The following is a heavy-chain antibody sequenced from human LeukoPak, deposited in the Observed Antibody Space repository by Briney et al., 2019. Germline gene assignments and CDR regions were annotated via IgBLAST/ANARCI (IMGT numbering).Heavy chain of an antibody. CDR1: GDSISRYY. J-gene: IGHJ6*04. V-gene: IGHV4-4*07. CDR2: IYNGGII. CDR3: ARDSGTTGEVKFDP. D-gene: IGHD3-10*01. Sequence: PSETLSLTCTVSGDSISRYYWSWIRQPAGKGLEWIGRIYNGGIITYNPSLKSRVTMSIDTSNNQFSLRLRFVTAADTAVYYCARDSGTTGEVKFDPWGKGTTVTVSS.